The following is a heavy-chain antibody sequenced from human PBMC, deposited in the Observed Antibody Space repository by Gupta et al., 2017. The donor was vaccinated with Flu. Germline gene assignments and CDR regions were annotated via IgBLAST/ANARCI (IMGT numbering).Heavy chain of an antibody. CDR2: IYWDDDK. CDR3: AHRGGITAPPDAFEI. D-gene: IGHD6-6*01. J-gene: IGHJ3*02. V-gene: IGHV2-5*02. CDR1: GFSLTTSGVG. Sequence: QITLKESGPTLVKPTQTLTLTCTFSGFSLTTSGVGVGWIRQPPGKALEWLALIYWDDDKRHSPSLKSRLTINKDTSRNQVVLTMNNMDPVDKATYYCAHRGGITAPPDAFEIWGQGTMVTVSS.